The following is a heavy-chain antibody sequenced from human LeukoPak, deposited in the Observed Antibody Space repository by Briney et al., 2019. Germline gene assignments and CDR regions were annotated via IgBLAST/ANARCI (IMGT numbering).Heavy chain of an antibody. Sequence: SETLSLTCTVSGYSIISDYFWGWIRQPPGKGLEWIGTIYHSGSTYYSPSLKSRVTISVDTSKNQFSLKLSSVTAADTAVYYCASKTGVYGFDYWGQGTLVTVSS. J-gene: IGHJ4*02. CDR2: IYHSGST. V-gene: IGHV4-38-2*02. CDR1: GYSIISDYF. D-gene: IGHD1-14*01. CDR3: ASKTGVYGFDY.